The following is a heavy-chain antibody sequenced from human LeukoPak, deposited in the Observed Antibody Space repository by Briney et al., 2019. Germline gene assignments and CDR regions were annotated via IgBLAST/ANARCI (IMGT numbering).Heavy chain of an antibody. CDR3: ARHRGMYSSSWYNY. Sequence: SETLSLTCAVYGGSFSDYYWSWIRQPPGKGLEWIGEINHSGNTNYNPSLKSRVTISVDTSKNQFSLKLSSVTAADTAVYYCARHRGMYSSSWYNYWGQGTLVTVSS. V-gene: IGHV4-34*01. D-gene: IGHD6-13*01. J-gene: IGHJ4*02. CDR2: INHSGNT. CDR1: GGSFSDYY.